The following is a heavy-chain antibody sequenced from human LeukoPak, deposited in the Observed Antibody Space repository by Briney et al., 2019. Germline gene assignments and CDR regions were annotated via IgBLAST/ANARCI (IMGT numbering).Heavy chain of an antibody. D-gene: IGHD3-22*01. CDR3: VRGVYYDSSVGAFDI. V-gene: IGHV1-2*02. CDR1: GYTLIGYY. J-gene: IGHJ3*02. CDR2: INPKNGGT. Sequence: ASVKVSCKTSGYTLIGYYLHWVRQAPGQGLEWMGWINPKNGGTNYPQKFQGRVTVTRDRSISTAYMELSRLRSDDTAVYYCVRGVYYDSSVGAFDIWGQGTMVTVSS.